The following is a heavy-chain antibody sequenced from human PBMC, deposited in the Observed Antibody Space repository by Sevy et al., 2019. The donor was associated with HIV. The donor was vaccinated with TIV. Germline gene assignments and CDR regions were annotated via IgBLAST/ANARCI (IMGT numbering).Heavy chain of an antibody. V-gene: IGHV3-23*01. Sequence: GGSLRLSCAASGFTFSSYAMSWVRQAPGKGLEWVSAISCSGGSTDYADSVKGRFTISRDNSKNTLYLQMNSLRAEDTAVYYCAKDRSTRITIFGVVTNLRGYFDYWGQGTLVTVSS. D-gene: IGHD3-3*01. J-gene: IGHJ4*02. CDR3: AKDRSTRITIFGVVTNLRGYFDY. CDR2: ISCSGGST. CDR1: GFTFSSYA.